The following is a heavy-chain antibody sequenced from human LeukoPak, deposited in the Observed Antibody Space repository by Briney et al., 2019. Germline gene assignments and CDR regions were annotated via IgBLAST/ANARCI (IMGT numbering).Heavy chain of an antibody. D-gene: IGHD1-26*01. Sequence: TSETLYLTCTVSGGSISSHYWSWIRQPPGKGLEWIGYIYYSGSTNYNPSLKSRVTISVDTSKNQFSLKLSSVTAADTAVYYCAGPPSGSGTWDYYYYMDVWGKGTTVTVSS. J-gene: IGHJ6*03. CDR1: GGSISSHY. V-gene: IGHV4-59*11. CDR2: IYYSGST. CDR3: AGPPSGSGTWDYYYYMDV.